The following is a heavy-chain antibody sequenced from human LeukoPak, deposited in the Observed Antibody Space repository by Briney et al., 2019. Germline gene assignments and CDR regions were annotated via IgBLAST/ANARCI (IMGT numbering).Heavy chain of an antibody. Sequence: GASVKVSCKASGYTFTGYYMHWVRQAPGQGLEWMGWINPNSGGTNYAQKFQGRVTMTRDTSISTAYMELSRLRSDDTAVYYCARGPVPLYYYGMDVWGQGTTVTVSS. CDR1: GYTFTGYY. J-gene: IGHJ6*02. CDR3: ARGPVPLYYYGMDV. V-gene: IGHV1-2*02. D-gene: IGHD2-2*01. CDR2: INPNSGGT.